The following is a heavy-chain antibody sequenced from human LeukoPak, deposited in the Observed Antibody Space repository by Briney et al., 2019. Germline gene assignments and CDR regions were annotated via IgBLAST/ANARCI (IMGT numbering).Heavy chain of an antibody. CDR1: GGSFSGYY. J-gene: IGHJ4*02. V-gene: IGHV4-34*01. CDR3: ARPGRWLQFGYFDY. Sequence: SETLSLTCAVYGGSFSGYYWSWIRQPPGKGLEWIGEINHSGSTNYNPSLKSRVTISVDTSKNQFSLKLSSVTAADTAVYYCARPGRWLQFGYFDYWGQGTLVTVSS. D-gene: IGHD5-24*01. CDR2: INHSGST.